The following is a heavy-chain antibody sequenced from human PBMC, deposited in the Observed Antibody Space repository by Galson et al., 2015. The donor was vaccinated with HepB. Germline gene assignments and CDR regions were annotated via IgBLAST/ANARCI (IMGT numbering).Heavy chain of an antibody. Sequence: SLRLSCAASGFTFGDYTVRWFRQAPGKGLEWVGSIRSKAYGGTTEYVASVKRRFIISRHDSKSIAYLQINSLKTEDTAVYYCTGDRKGGYGPFDYWGQGTLATVSS. J-gene: IGHJ4*02. CDR1: GFTFGDYT. CDR3: TGDRKGGYGPFDY. CDR2: IRSKAYGGTT. V-gene: IGHV3-49*03. D-gene: IGHD5-12*01.